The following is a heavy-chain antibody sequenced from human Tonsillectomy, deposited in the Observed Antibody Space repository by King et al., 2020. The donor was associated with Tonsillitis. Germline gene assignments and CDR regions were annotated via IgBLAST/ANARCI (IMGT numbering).Heavy chain of an antibody. CDR2: IYSNDEK. CDR1: GFSLSTNEVG. J-gene: IGHJ4*02. Sequence: TFEESGPTLVKPPQTLTLTCTFSGFSLSTNEVGVGWIRQPPGKALEWLALIYSNDEKRYRPSLKSRLTITKDTSKNQVVLTMTNMDPVDTATYYCSHCIGSIDFDYWGQGTLVTVSS. D-gene: IGHD2-15*01. V-gene: IGHV2-5*01. CDR3: SHCIGSIDFDY.